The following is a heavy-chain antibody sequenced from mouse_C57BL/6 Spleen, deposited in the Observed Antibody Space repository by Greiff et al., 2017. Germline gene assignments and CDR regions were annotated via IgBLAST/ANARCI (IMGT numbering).Heavy chain of an antibody. Sequence: DVKLVESGGGLVQPRGSMKLSCAASGFTFSDAWMDWVRQSPEKGLEWVAEIRNKANNHATYYAESVKGRFTISRDDSKSSVYLQMNSLRAEDTGIYYCTFYYYGSSLAYWGQGTLVTVSA. V-gene: IGHV6-6*01. D-gene: IGHD1-1*01. CDR3: TFYYYGSSLAY. CDR1: GFTFSDAW. J-gene: IGHJ3*01. CDR2: IRNKANNHAT.